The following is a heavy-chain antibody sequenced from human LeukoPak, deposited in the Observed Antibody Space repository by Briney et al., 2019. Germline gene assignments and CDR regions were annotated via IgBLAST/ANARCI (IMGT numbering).Heavy chain of an antibody. D-gene: IGHD3-10*01. Sequence: KSSETLSLTCTVSGGSISSYYRSWIRQPPGKGLEWIGTIYSSGSTYYNPSLKSRVTISVDTSKNQFSLKLSSVTAADTAVYYCARGANYYGSGSYYYIGWGQGTLVTVSS. J-gene: IGHJ4*02. CDR3: ARGANYYGSGSYYYIG. V-gene: IGHV4-59*12. CDR1: GGSISSYY. CDR2: IYSSGST.